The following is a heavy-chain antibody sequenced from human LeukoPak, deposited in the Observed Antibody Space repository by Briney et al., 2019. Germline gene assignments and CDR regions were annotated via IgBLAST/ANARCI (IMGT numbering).Heavy chain of an antibody. V-gene: IGHV3-21*01. CDR3: ARDVSSGDYEDY. Sequence: PGGSLRLSCAASGFTFSSYSMNWVRQAPGKGLEWVSSISSSSSYIYYADSVKGRFTISRDNAKNSLYLQMNSLRAEDTAVYYCARDVSSGDYEDYWGQGTLVTVSS. J-gene: IGHJ4*02. CDR1: GFTFSSYS. CDR2: ISSSSSYI. D-gene: IGHD2-21*02.